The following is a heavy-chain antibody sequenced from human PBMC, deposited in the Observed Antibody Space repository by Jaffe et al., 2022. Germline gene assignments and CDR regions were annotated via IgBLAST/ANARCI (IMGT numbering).Heavy chain of an antibody. CDR2: IYHSGST. CDR3: ARLPPDGGRYFDWLGHYYYYYYMDV. J-gene: IGHJ6*03. Sequence: QVQLQESGPGLVKPSETLSLTCAVSGYSISSGYYWGWIRQPPGKGLEWIGSIYHSGSTYYNPSLKSRVTISVDTSKNQFSLKLSSVTAADTAVYYCARLPPDGGRYFDWLGHYYYYYYMDVWGKGTTVTVSS. V-gene: IGHV4-38-2*01. CDR1: GYSISSGYY. D-gene: IGHD3-9*01.